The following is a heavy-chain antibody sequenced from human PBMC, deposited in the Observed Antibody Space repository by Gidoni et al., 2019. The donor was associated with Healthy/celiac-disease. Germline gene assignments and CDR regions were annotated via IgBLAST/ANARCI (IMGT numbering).Heavy chain of an antibody. D-gene: IGHD3-22*01. Sequence: QVQLVESGGGVVQPGRSLRLSCEASGFTFSSYGKHWVRQAPGQGVGWVAVISYDGSNKYYADSVKGRFTISRDNSKNTLYLQMNSLRAEDTAVYYCAKGEMGGYYDLDIWGQGTMVTVSS. CDR3: AKGEMGGYYDLDI. CDR2: ISYDGSNK. V-gene: IGHV3-30*18. CDR1: GFTFSSYG. J-gene: IGHJ3*02.